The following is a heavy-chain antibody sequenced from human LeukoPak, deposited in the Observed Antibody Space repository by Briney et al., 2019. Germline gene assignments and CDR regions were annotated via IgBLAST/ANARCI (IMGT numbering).Heavy chain of an antibody. D-gene: IGHD3-16*01. Sequence: GGSLRLSCAASGFTFSSYWMSWVRQAQGKGLEWVANIKQDGGEKYYVDSVKGRFTISRDNAKNSLYLKMNSLRAEDTAVYYCARPTGYDYVWGSYHPFDYWGQGTLVTVSS. CDR1: GFTFSSYW. V-gene: IGHV3-7*01. CDR3: ARPTGYDYVWGSYHPFDY. J-gene: IGHJ4*02. CDR2: IKQDGGEK.